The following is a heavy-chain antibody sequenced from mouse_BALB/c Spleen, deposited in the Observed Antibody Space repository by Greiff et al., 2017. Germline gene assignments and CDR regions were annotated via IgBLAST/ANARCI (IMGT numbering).Heavy chain of an antibody. CDR3: ARVYGNSWFAY. V-gene: IGHV3-2*02. Sequence: EVQLQQSGPGLVKPSQSLSLTCTVTGYSITSDYAWNWIRQFPGNKLEWMGYISYSGSTSYNPSLKSRISITRDTSKNQFFLQLNSVTTEDTATYYCARVYGNSWFAYWGQGTLVTVSA. CDR2: ISYSGST. J-gene: IGHJ3*01. CDR1: GYSITSDYA. D-gene: IGHD2-1*01.